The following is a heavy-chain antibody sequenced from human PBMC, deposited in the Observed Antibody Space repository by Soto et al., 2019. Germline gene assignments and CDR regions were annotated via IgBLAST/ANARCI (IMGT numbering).Heavy chain of an antibody. Sequence: QVQLQQWGAGLLKPSETLSLTCAVYGGSFSGYYWSWIRQPPGKGLEWIGEINHSGSTNYNPSLKSRVTISVYTSKNQFSLKLSSVTAADTAVYYCARGNIVVVPAAMPAAYFDYWGQGTLVTVSS. D-gene: IGHD2-2*01. J-gene: IGHJ4*02. CDR2: INHSGST. CDR3: ARGNIVVVPAAMPAAYFDY. CDR1: GGSFSGYY. V-gene: IGHV4-34*01.